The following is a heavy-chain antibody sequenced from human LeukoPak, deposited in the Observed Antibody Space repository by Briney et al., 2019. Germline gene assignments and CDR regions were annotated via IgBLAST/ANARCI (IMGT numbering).Heavy chain of an antibody. CDR2: MNPNSGNT. Sequence: ASVKVSCKASGYTFTSYDIHWVRQATGQGLEWMGWMNPNSGNTGYAQKFQGRVTMTRNTSISTAYMELSSLRSEDTAVYYCARGFSSGSYSRFDPWGQGTLVTVSS. CDR1: GYTFTSYD. D-gene: IGHD1-26*01. J-gene: IGHJ5*02. CDR3: ARGFSSGSYSRFDP. V-gene: IGHV1-8*01.